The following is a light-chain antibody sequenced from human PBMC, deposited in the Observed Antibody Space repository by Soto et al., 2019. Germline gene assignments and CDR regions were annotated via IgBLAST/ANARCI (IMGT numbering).Light chain of an antibody. CDR2: GAS. CDR1: QSVSSTY. CDR3: QQYGRSST. Sequence: EIVLRQSPGTLSLSPGERATLSCRASQSVSSTYLAWYQQKPGQAPRLLISGASSRATGIPDRFSGSGSGTDFTLIISRLEPEDFAVYYCQQYGRSSTFGQGTKV. V-gene: IGKV3-20*01. J-gene: IGKJ1*01.